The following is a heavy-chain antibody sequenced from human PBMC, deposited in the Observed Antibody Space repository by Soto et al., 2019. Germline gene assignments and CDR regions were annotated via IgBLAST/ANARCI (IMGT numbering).Heavy chain of an antibody. CDR2: IDEYGSTI. CDR3: TRDIGGKGAY. J-gene: IGHJ4*02. D-gene: IGHD3-10*01. V-gene: IGHV3-74*01. CDR1: GFTFSSYW. Sequence: EVQLVESGGGLVQPGGSLRLSCAASGFTFSSYWMHWVRQVPGKGLLWVSRIDEYGSTINYADSVKGRFTISRDNAKNTLYLEMNSLRAEDTALYYSTRDIGGKGAYWGQGILVIVSS.